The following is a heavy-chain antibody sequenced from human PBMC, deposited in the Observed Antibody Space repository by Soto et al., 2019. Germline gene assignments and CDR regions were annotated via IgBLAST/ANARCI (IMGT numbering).Heavy chain of an antibody. CDR2: INAGNGNT. J-gene: IGHJ4*02. Sequence: ASVKVSCKASGYTFTSYAMHCVRQAPGQRLEWMGWINAGNGNTKYSQKFQGRVTITRDTSASTAYMELSSLRSEDTAVYYCARASIAVAGTGSYYRYWGQGTLVTVSS. D-gene: IGHD6-19*01. CDR1: GYTFTSYA. CDR3: ARASIAVAGTGSYYRY. V-gene: IGHV1-3*01.